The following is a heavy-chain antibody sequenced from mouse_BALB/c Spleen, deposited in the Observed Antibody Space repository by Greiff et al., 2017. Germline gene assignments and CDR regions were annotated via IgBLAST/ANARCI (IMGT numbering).Heavy chain of an antibody. V-gene: IGHV1-80*01. J-gene: IGHJ4*01. CDR3: ARGNGNPFYAMDY. D-gene: IGHD2-1*01. CDR1: GYAFSSYW. CDR2: IYPGDGDT. Sequence: QVQLKESGAELVRPGSSVKISCKASGYAFSSYWMNWVKQRPGQGLEWIGQIYPGDGDTNYNGKFKGKATLTADKSSSTAYMQLSSLTSEDSAVYFCARGNGNPFYAMDYWGQGTSVTVSS.